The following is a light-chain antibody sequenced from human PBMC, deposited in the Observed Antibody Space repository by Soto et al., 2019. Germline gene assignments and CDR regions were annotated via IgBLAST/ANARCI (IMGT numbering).Light chain of an antibody. CDR1: SSDVGVYNY. CDR2: EVN. CDR3: SSYTTSSTRV. J-gene: IGLJ3*02. V-gene: IGLV2-14*01. Sequence: QSALTQPASVSGFPGQSITISCTGTSSDVGVYNYVSWYQQHPGKVPKLMIYEVNNRPSGVSHRFSGSKSGNTASLTISELQAEDEADYYCSSYTTSSTRVFGGGTKLTVL.